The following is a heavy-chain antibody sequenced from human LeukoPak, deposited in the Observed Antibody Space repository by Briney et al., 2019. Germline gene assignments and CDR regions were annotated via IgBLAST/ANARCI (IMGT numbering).Heavy chain of an antibody. D-gene: IGHD3-10*01. CDR2: IYYSGST. CDR1: GGSISSSSYY. CDR3: ATQLWLGTQSDDY. Sequence: SETLSLTCTVSGGSISSSSYYWGWIRQPPGKGLEWIGSIYYSGSTNYNPSLKSRVTISVDTSKNQFSLKLSSVTAADTAVYYCATQLWLGTQSDDYWGQGTLVTVSS. V-gene: IGHV4-39*01. J-gene: IGHJ4*02.